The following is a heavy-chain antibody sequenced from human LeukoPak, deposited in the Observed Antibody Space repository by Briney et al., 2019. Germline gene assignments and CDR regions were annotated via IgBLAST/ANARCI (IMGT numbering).Heavy chain of an antibody. V-gene: IGHV1-69*06. D-gene: IGHD2-21*02. CDR3: ARTYCGGDCYSSRGWFDT. J-gene: IGHJ5*02. CDR2: IIPIFGTA. Sequence: ASVKVSCKASGGTFSSYAISWVRQAPGQGLEWMGGIIPIFGTANYAQKFQGKVTITADKSTSTAYMDLSSLRFEDTAVYYCARTYCGGDCYSSRGWFDTWGQGTLVTVSS. CDR1: GGTFSSYA.